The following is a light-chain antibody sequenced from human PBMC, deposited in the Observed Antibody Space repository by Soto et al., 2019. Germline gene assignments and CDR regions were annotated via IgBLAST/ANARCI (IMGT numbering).Light chain of an antibody. V-gene: IGKV1-5*01. CDR3: QQYNSFSLT. CDR2: AAS. Sequence: DIQLTQSPSTLSADVGDRVTITCRASQSLNNWVAWYQQRPGKAPKLLIYAASRLETGVPSRFSGSGSGTEFTLTISSLQPDDFATYYCQQYNSFSLTFGQGTKVDIK. CDR1: QSLNNW. J-gene: IGKJ1*01.